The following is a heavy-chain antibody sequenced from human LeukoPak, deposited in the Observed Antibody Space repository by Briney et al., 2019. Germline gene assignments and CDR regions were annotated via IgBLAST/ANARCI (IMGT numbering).Heavy chain of an antibody. CDR1: GFTFSNYA. CDR3: AKRSLLMYAFDI. Sequence: PGGSLRLSCAASGFTFSNYAMSWVRQAPGKGLEWVSAMSGSCGSTYYSDSVKGRFTISRDNSKNTLYLQMNSLRVEDTAVYYGAKRSLLMYAFDIWGQGTMVTVSS. J-gene: IGHJ3*02. V-gene: IGHV3-23*01. CDR2: MSGSCGST.